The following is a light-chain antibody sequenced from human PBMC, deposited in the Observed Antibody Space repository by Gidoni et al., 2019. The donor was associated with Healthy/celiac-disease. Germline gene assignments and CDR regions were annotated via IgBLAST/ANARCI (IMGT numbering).Light chain of an antibody. V-gene: IGLV3-1*01. J-gene: IGLJ1*01. CDR1: KLGDKY. CDR3: RAWDSSSLYV. CDR2: KDR. Sequence: SYELTQPPSVSVSPGQTASSTCSGYKLGDKYACWYQQKPGQTPVLVIYKDRKRHSRIPERFSGSNSENTSTLTSSVTQAMDEADYYCRAWDSSSLYVFGSGTKVTVL.